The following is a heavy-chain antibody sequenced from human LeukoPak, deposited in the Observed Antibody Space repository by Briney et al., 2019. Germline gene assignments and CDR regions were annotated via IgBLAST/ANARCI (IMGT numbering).Heavy chain of an antibody. J-gene: IGHJ5*02. Sequence: PSQTLSLTCTVSGGSISSGSYYWSWIRQPAGKGLEWIGHVYTSGSTNYNPSLKSRVTISVDTSKNQFSLKLSSVTASDTAVYYCARVGPPDDYDSSGYRTAWGQGALVTVSS. V-gene: IGHV4-61*09. D-gene: IGHD3-22*01. CDR3: ARVGPPDDYDSSGYRTA. CDR1: GGSISSGSYY. CDR2: VYTSGST.